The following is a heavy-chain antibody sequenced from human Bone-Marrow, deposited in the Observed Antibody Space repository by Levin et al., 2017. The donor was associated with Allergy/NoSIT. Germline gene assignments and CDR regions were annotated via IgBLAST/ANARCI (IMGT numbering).Heavy chain of an antibody. J-gene: IGHJ4*02. CDR1: GLSFSSYW. V-gene: IGHV3-7*01. CDR2: IKHDGSER. Sequence: GGSLRLSCAASGLSFSSYWMTWVRQAPGKGLEWVATIKHDGSERYYVASVKGRFTISRDNAKNSLYLQMNSLRVEDPAVYYCAKETLGGYDYVWGSYRYTDYWGQGTLITV. D-gene: IGHD3-16*02. CDR3: AKETLGGYDYVWGSYRYTDY.